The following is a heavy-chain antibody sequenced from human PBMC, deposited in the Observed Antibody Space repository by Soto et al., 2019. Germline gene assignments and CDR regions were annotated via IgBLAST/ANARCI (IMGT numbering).Heavy chain of an antibody. CDR1: GFTFSYYW. Sequence: PGGSLRLSCAASGFTFSYYWMHWVRQAPGKGPVYISRINSDGSSRTYADSVKGRITISRDNAKNTLYLQMNSLRDEDTAVYYCARTLYSSGLQPYWGQGTLVTVSS. V-gene: IGHV3-74*03. J-gene: IGHJ4*02. D-gene: IGHD6-19*01. CDR2: INSDGSSR. CDR3: ARTLYSSGLQPY.